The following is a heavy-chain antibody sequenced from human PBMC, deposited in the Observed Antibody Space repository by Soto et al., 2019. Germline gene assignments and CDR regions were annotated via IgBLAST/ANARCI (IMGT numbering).Heavy chain of an antibody. V-gene: IGHV3-64*02. D-gene: IGHD3-9*01. CDR1: GLTFSSYA. CDR2: ISSNGGST. CDR3: ARGLRYFDRLCPIDV. Sequence: GGSLRLSCAASGLTFSSYAMHWARQAPGKGLEYVSAISSNGGSTYYADSVKGRFTISRDNSKNTLYLQMGSLRAEDMAVYYCARGLRYFDRLCPIDVWGQGTTVTVSS. J-gene: IGHJ6*02.